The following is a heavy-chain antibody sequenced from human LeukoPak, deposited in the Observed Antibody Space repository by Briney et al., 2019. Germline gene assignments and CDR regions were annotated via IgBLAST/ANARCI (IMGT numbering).Heavy chain of an antibody. D-gene: IGHD2-15*01. V-gene: IGHV3-43*02. CDR2: ISGDGGST. CDR3: AKRDCSGGSCYFDY. CDR1: GFTFDDYA. Sequence: PGGSLRLSCAASGFTFDDYAMHWVRQAPGKGLEWVSLISGDGGSTYYADSVKGRFTISRDNSKNSLYLQMNSLRAEDTALYYCAKRDCSGGSCYFDYWGQGTLVTVSS. J-gene: IGHJ4*02.